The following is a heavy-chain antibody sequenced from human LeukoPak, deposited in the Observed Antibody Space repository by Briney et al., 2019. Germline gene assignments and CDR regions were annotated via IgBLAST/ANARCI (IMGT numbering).Heavy chain of an antibody. Sequence: SVKVSCKASGYTFTDYYIHWVRQAPGQGLEWMGGIIPIFGTASYAQNFQGRVTITTDESTSTAYMELSSLRSEDTAVYYCARVSWLVKGYYYYYMDVWGKGTTVTVSS. D-gene: IGHD6-19*01. CDR3: ARVSWLVKGYYYYYMDV. J-gene: IGHJ6*03. CDR1: GYTFTDYY. CDR2: IIPIFGTA. V-gene: IGHV1-69*05.